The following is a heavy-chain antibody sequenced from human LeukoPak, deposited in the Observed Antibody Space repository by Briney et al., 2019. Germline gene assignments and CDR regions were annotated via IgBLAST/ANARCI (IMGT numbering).Heavy chain of an antibody. J-gene: IGHJ4*02. Sequence: GASVKVSCKASGYTFSGTGWYLYWLRQAPGQGLECMGWIYPNNGATGYAQKFQGRVAMTRDTSISTAYMELSRLRPDDTAVYYCARDGPAQMVDFDYWGQGTLVTASS. CDR3: ARDGPAQMVDFDY. D-gene: IGHD3-10*01. CDR1: GYTFSGTGWY. V-gene: IGHV1-2*02. CDR2: IYPNNGAT.